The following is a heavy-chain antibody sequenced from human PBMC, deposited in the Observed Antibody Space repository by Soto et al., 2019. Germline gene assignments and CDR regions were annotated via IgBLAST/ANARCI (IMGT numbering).Heavy chain of an antibody. Sequence: QVKLVQSGAEVKKPGSSVKISCLASRGTFNRYAINWVRQAPGHGLEWLGALVPQFGTPNYAQKFQDRVTIVADESTNTSSMELRGLTSDDTAVYYCARQNRDTPMVPFDVWGQGTLVTVSS. CDR2: LVPQFGTP. D-gene: IGHD5-18*01. CDR1: RGTFNRYA. CDR3: ARQNRDTPMVPFDV. V-gene: IGHV1-69*01. J-gene: IGHJ4*02.